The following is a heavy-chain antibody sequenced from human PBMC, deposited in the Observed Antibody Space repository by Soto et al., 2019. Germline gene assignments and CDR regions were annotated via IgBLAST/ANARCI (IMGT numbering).Heavy chain of an antibody. J-gene: IGHJ5*02. CDR2: IIPIFGTA. CDR3: ARDAYYYDSSGYYRWGDWFDP. Sequence: QVQLVQSGAEVKKPGSSVTVSCKASGGTFSSYAISWVRQAPGQGLELMGGIIPIFGTANYAQKFQGRVTITADKSTSTAYIELSSLRSEDTAVYYCARDAYYYDSSGYYRWGDWFDPWGQGTLVTVSS. V-gene: IGHV1-69*06. D-gene: IGHD3-22*01. CDR1: GGTFSSYA.